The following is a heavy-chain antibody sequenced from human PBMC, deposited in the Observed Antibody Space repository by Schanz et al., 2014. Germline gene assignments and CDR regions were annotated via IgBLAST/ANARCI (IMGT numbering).Heavy chain of an antibody. CDR3: ARGASRDYFAMDV. V-gene: IGHV3-30*04. CDR2: ISYDGSHK. Sequence: QVQLVESGGGVVQPGRSLRPSCAASGFTFSNFSLPFLLPSPFTGLEWVAVISYDGSHKDYADSVKGRFTISRDNSKNTLYLQMNNLRAEDTAVYYCARGASRDYFAMDVWGQGTTVTVSS. J-gene: IGHJ6*02. CDR1: GFTFSNFS.